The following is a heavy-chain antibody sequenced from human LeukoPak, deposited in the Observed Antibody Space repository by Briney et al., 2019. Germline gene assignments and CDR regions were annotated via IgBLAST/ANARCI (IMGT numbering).Heavy chain of an antibody. CDR1: GYSFTSYG. J-gene: IGHJ5*02. CDR2: ISTYNGNT. CDR3: ARDGGDYNDSSGYYSNNWFDP. Sequence: ASVKVSCKASGYSFTSYGISWVRQAPGQGLEWMGWISTYNGNTNYAQKLQGRVTMTTDTSTSTAYMELRSLRSDDTAVYYCARDGGDYNDSSGYYSNNWFDPWAQGTLVTVSS. V-gene: IGHV1-18*01. D-gene: IGHD3-22*01.